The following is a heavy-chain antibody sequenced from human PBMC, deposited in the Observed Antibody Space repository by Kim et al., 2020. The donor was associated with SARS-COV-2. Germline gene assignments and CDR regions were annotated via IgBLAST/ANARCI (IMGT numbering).Heavy chain of an antibody. J-gene: IGHJ6*01. Sequence: GGSLRLSCVTFGFTFKSHGMHWVRQVPGKGLEWVAVISYDGSKIYYVDSVKGRFTISRDNSKSTLYLQMNSLRVEDTGVYYCVGGGNYGDYGSDYGMDV. V-gene: IGHV3-33*05. CDR2: ISYDGSKI. CDR1: GFTFKSHG. CDR3: VGGGNYGDYGSDYGMDV. D-gene: IGHD4-17*01.